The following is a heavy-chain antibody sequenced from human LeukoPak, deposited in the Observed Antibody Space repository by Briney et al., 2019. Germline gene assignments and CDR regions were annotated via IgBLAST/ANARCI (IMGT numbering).Heavy chain of an antibody. D-gene: IGHD4-17*01. Sequence: GGSLRLSCAASGITVSSNYMSWVRQPPGKGLEWVSIIYSGGTTYYADSVQGRFTISRDNSKNTVYPQMNSLTVEDTAVYYCARDPRTTGKSNYGMDVWGQGTTVTVSS. CDR2: IYSGGTT. V-gene: IGHV3-53*01. J-gene: IGHJ6*02. CDR3: ARDPRTTGKSNYGMDV. CDR1: GITVSSNY.